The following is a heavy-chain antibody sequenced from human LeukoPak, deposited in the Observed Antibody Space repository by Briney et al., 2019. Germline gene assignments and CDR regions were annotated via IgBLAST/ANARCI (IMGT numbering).Heavy chain of an antibody. CDR3: AREHRAATFDY. CDR2: IYSGGST. J-gene: IGHJ4*02. Sequence: GGSLRLSCAASGFTVSSNYMSWVRQAPGKGLEWVSVIYSGGSTDYADSVKGRFTISRDNSKNTLYLQMNSLRAEDTAVYYCAREHRAATFDYWGQGTLVTVSS. D-gene: IGHD2-15*01. V-gene: IGHV3-66*01. CDR1: GFTVSSNY.